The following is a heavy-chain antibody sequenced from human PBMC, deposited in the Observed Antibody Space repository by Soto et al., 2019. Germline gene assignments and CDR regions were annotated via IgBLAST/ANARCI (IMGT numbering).Heavy chain of an antibody. CDR2: INHSGST. CDR3: ARGLGEDFDY. CDR1: GGSFSGYC. V-gene: IGHV4-34*01. D-gene: IGHD2-21*01. Sequence: PSETLSLTCAVYGGSFSGYCWSWIRQPPGKGLEWIGEINHSGSTNYNPSLKSRVTISVDTSKNQFSLKLSSVTAADTAVYYCARGLGEDFDYWGQGTLVTVSS. J-gene: IGHJ4*02.